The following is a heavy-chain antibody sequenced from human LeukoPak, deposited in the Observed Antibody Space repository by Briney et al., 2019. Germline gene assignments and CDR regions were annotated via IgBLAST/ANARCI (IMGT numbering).Heavy chain of an antibody. D-gene: IGHD5-12*01. CDR1: GFTFSSYG. V-gene: IGHV3-30*02. CDR2: IRYDGSNK. J-gene: IGHJ4*02. CDR3: ARPSLAYSGYDLDY. Sequence: PGGSLRLSCAASGFTFSSYGMHWVRQAPGKGLEWVAFIRYDGSNKYYADSVKGRFAISRDNSKNTLYLQMNSLRAEDTAVYYCARPSLAYSGYDLDYWGQGTLVTVSS.